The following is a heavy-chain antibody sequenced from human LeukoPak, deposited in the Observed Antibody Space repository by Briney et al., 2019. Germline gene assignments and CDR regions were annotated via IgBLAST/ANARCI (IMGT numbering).Heavy chain of an antibody. CDR2: IIPILGIA. J-gene: IGHJ4*02. CDR1: GGTFSSYA. Sequence: ASVKVSCKASGGTFSSYAISWVRQAPGQGLEWMGRIIPILGIANYAQKFQGRGTITADKSTSTAYMELSSLRSEDTAVYYCARAGIVATIIDYWGQGTLVTVSS. V-gene: IGHV1-69*04. D-gene: IGHD5-12*01. CDR3: ARAGIVATIIDY.